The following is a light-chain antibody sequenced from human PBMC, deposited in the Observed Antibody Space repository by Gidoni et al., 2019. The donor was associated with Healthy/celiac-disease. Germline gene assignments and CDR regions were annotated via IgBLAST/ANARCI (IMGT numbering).Light chain of an antibody. CDR2: AAS. CDR1: QSISSY. CDR3: QQSYSTPQT. Sequence: DIQMTQSPSSLSASVGDRVTITCRASQSISSYLNWYQQKPGKAPKLLTYAASSLQSGFPSRFSGSGSGTDFTLTISSLQPEDFATYYCQQSYSTPQTFGQGTKVEIK. V-gene: IGKV1-39*01. J-gene: IGKJ1*01.